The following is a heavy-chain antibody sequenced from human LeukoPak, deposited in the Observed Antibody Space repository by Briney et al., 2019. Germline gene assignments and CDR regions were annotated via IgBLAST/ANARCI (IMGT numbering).Heavy chain of an antibody. V-gene: IGHV3-23*01. CDR1: GFTFSSYG. CDR2: ISGSGGST. Sequence: GGSLRLSCAASGFTFSSYGMSWVRQAPGKGLEWVSAISGSGGSTYYADSVKGRFTISRDNSKNTLYLQMNSLRAEDTAVYYCAREILAPGKTHDYWGQGTLVTVSS. CDR3: AREILAPGKTHDY. J-gene: IGHJ4*02.